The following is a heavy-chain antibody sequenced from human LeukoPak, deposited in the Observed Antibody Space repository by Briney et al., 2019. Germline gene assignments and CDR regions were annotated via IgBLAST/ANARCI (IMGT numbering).Heavy chain of an antibody. Sequence: PSETLSLTCAVSGGSISTYFWNWIRQPPGKGLEWIGYIYYSGSTNYNPSLKSRVTMSVDTSKNQFSLKLSSVTAADTAVYYCARESLYSYGYNYYYYMDVWGKGTTVTVSS. D-gene: IGHD5-18*01. CDR3: ARESLYSYGYNYYYYMDV. CDR1: GGSISTYF. J-gene: IGHJ6*03. CDR2: IYYSGST. V-gene: IGHV4-59*12.